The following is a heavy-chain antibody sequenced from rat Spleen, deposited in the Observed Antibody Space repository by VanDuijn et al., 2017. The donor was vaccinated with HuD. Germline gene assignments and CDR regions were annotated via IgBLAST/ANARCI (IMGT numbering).Heavy chain of an antibody. J-gene: IGHJ1*01. CDR1: GFTFSNYG. V-gene: IGHV5-29*01. CDR3: ARRYGGYTLYWYFDF. CDR2: ISYDGSST. Sequence: EVQLVESGGGLVQPGRSLKLSCAASGFTFSNYGMAWVRQAPTKGLEWVATISYDGSSTYYRDSVKGRFTISRDNAKSTLYLQMDSLRSEDTATYYCARRYGGYTLYWYFDFWGPGTMVTVSS. D-gene: IGHD1-11*01.